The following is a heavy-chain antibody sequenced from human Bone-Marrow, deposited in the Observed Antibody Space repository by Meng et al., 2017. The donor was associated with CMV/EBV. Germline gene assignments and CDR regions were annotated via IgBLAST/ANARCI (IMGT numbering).Heavy chain of an antibody. CDR1: GGSISSGDYY. D-gene: IGHD3/OR15-3a*01. CDR3: ARVDVPDWFDP. V-gene: IGHV4-30-4*08. J-gene: IGHJ5*02. CDR2: IYYSGST. Sequence: SETLSLTCTVSGGSISSGDYYWSWIRQPPGKGLEWIGYIYYSGSTYYNPSLKSRVTISVDTSKNQFSLKLSSVTAADTAVYYCARVDVPDWFDPWGQGTRVTGSS.